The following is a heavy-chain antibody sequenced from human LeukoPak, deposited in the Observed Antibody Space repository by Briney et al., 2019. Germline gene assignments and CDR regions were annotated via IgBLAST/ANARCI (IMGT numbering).Heavy chain of an antibody. CDR2: IQYDGSSK. CDR3: AREVSAQAIHGFDP. V-gene: IGHV3-30*02. D-gene: IGHD2-21*01. Sequence: PGGSLRLSCAASGFIFSRNGMHWVRQAPGKGLEWLAFIQYDGSSKYYADSVKGRFTVSRDNSKNTLWLQMNILRVEDTAVYYCAREVSAQAIHGFDPWGQGSLVTVSS. CDR1: GFIFSRNG. J-gene: IGHJ5*02.